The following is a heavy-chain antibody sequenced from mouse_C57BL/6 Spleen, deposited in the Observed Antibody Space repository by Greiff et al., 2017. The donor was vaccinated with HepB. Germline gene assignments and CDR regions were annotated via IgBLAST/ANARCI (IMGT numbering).Heavy chain of an antibody. D-gene: IGHD2-10*02. J-gene: IGHJ2*01. CDR3: ARHLVGFVY. CDR2: INPGSGGT. CDR1: GYAFTNYL. Sequence: VQLQQSGAELVRPGTSVKVSCKASGYAFTNYLIEWVKQRPGQGLEWIGVINPGSGGTNYNEKFKGKATLTADKSSSTAYMQLSSLTSEDSAVYCCARHLVGFVYWGQGTTLTVSS. V-gene: IGHV1-54*01.